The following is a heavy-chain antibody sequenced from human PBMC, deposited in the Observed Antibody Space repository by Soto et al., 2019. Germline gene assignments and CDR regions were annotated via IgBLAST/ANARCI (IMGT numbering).Heavy chain of an antibody. D-gene: IGHD2-15*01. J-gene: IGHJ5*02. CDR2: IYYSGST. Sequence: SETLSLTXTVSGGSISSYYWSWIRQPPGKGLEWIGYIYYSGSTNYNPSLKSRVTISVDTSKNQFSLKLSSVTAADTAVYYCARESVPGGSNWFDPWGQGTLVTVSS. CDR3: ARESVPGGSNWFDP. CDR1: GGSISSYY. V-gene: IGHV4-59*01.